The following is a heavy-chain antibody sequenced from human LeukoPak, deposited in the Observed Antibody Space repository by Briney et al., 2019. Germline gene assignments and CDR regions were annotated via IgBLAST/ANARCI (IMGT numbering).Heavy chain of an antibody. J-gene: IGHJ4*02. D-gene: IGHD6-13*01. CDR2: TYYRSKWYN. CDR3: ARLVSSPWYLDY. CDR1: GDSFSSNSVA. V-gene: IGHV6-1*01. Sequence: SQTLSLTCAISGDSFSSNSVAWNWIRQSPSRGLEWLGRTYYRSKWYNDYAISVKSRITINPDTSKNQFSLQLNSVTPEDTAVYYCARLVSSPWYLDYWGQGTLVTVSS.